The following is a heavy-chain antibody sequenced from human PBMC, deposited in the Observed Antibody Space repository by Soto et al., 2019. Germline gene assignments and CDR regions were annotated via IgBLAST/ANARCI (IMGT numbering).Heavy chain of an antibody. D-gene: IGHD6-13*01. CDR3: ARLQQHLVPIP. CDR2: IIHTGST. J-gene: IGHJ4*02. Sequence: QVQVHQWGAGLLKPSETLSLTCSVSGGSFSGYYWSWIRQSPGKGLEWIGEIIHTGSTNYNPSLMSRVTMSIDTSKRQFSLNLTSVTAADSAMYYCARLQQHLVPIPWGQGTLVTVSS. V-gene: IGHV4-34*12. CDR1: GGSFSGYY.